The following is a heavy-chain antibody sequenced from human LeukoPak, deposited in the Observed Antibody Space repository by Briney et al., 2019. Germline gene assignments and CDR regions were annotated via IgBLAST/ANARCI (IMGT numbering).Heavy chain of an antibody. CDR2: ISSSGSTI. CDR3: ARATYSNYVFAFDI. D-gene: IGHD4-11*01. V-gene: IGHV3-48*03. J-gene: IGHJ3*02. CDR1: GFTFSIYE. Sequence: GGPLRLSCAASGFTFSIYEMNCVPQAPGEGGEGGSYISSSGSTIYYADSVKGRFTISRDNAKNSLYLQMNSLRAEDTAVYYCARATYSNYVFAFDIWGQGTMVTVSS.